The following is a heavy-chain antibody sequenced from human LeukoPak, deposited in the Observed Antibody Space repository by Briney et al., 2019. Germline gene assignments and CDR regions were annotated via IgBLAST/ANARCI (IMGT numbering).Heavy chain of an antibody. D-gene: IGHD3-16*02. CDR3: ARALHDYVWGSYRSIYFDY. CDR1: GFTFSSYS. CDR2: ISSSSSTI. V-gene: IGHV3-48*01. Sequence: GGSLRLSCAASGFTFSSYSMNWVRQAPGKGLEWVSYISSSSSTIYYADSVKGRFTISRDDAKNSLYLQMNSLRAEDTAVYYCARALHDYVWGSYRSIYFDYWGQGTLVTVSS. J-gene: IGHJ4*02.